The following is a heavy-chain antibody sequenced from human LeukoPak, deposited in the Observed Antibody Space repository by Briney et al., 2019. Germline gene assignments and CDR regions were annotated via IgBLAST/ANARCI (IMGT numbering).Heavy chain of an antibody. V-gene: IGHV3-23*01. D-gene: IGHD3-10*01. Sequence: GGSLRLSCAASGFTFSSYAMSWVRQAPGKGLEWASAISGSGGSTYYADSVKGRFTISRDNSKNTLYLQMNSLRAEDTAVYYCARAKVRGVIIKWFDYWGQGTLVTVSS. CDR1: GFTFSSYA. CDR2: ISGSGGST. CDR3: ARAKVRGVIIKWFDY. J-gene: IGHJ4*02.